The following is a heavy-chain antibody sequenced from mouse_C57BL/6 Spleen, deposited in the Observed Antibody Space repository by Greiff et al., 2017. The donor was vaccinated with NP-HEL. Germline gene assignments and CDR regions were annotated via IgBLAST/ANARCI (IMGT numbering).Heavy chain of an antibody. CDR3: ARSTTVSYYFDY. D-gene: IGHD1-1*01. J-gene: IGHJ2*01. CDR1: GFTFSSYG. Sequence: EVKLQESGGDLVKPGGSLKLSCAASGFTFSSYGMSWVRQTPDKRLEWVATISSGGSYTYYPDSVKGRFTISRDNAKNTLYLQMSSLKSEDTAMYYCARSTTVSYYFDYWGQGTTLTVSS. CDR2: ISSGGSYT. V-gene: IGHV5-6*01.